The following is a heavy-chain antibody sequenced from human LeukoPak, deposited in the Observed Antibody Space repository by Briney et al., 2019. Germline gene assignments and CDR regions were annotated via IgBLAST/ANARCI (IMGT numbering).Heavy chain of an antibody. CDR2: IRDSGSST. J-gene: IGHJ4*02. D-gene: IGHD1-26*01. CDR1: GFTFGSYA. V-gene: IGHV3-23*01. CDR3: AKYGPQDSGSSHFDY. Sequence: PGGPLRLSCAASGFTFGSYAMSWVRQAPGKGLEWVSAIRDSGSSTHYADSVKGRFTTSRDNSKNTLFLQMNSLRAEDTAIYYCAKYGPQDSGSSHFDYWGQGALVTVSS.